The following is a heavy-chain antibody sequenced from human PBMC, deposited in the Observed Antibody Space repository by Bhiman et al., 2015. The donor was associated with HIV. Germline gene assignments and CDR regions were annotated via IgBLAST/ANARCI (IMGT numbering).Heavy chain of an antibody. Sequence: EVQLVESGGGLVQPGRSLRLSCAASGFTFDDFAMHWVRQAPGKGLEWVSGISWNSGSIDYADSVKGRFTISRDNAKNSLYLQMNSLRAEDTALYYCAKGRDYGDYSDAFDIWGQGTMVTVSS. D-gene: IGHD4-17*01. V-gene: IGHV3-9*01. CDR2: ISWNSGSI. J-gene: IGHJ3*02. CDR1: GFTFDDFA. CDR3: AKGRDYGDYSDAFDI.